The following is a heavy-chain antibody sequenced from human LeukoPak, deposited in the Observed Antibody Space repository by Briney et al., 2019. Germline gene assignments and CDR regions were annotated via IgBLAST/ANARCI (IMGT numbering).Heavy chain of an antibody. V-gene: IGHV3-15*01. CDR3: AQHDYGDY. CDR1: GFTFSTYW. J-gene: IGHJ4*02. Sequence: GGSLRLSCAASGFTFSTYWMHWVRQAPGKGLEWVGRIKSKAHGGTTDYAAPVKGRFTISRDDSKNTLYLQINGLKTEDTAVYYCAQHDYGDYWGQGTLVTVSS. CDR2: IKSKAHGGTT.